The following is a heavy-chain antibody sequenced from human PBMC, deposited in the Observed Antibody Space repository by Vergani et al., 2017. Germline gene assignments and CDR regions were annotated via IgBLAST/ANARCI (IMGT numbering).Heavy chain of an antibody. CDR1: GGSISSYY. Sequence: VRLQESGPGLVKPSETLALTCNVSGGSISSYYWGWIRQSPKRGLEWIGYIYHSGSTKYNPSLKSRVTMSVDTSKNQFSLRLSSVTAADTALYYCARHLGYGDSQYSGDWFDPWGQGTLVTVSS. CDR3: ARHLGYGDSQYSGDWFDP. J-gene: IGHJ5*02. V-gene: IGHV4-59*08. D-gene: IGHD4-17*01. CDR2: IYHSGST.